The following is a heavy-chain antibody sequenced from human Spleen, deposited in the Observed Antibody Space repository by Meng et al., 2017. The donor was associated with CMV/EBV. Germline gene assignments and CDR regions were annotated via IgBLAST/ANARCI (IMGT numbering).Heavy chain of an antibody. J-gene: IGHJ3*02. D-gene: IGHD5-24*01. CDR3: ARERVEMATITDAFDI. CDR1: EYTFTSYY. V-gene: IGHV1-46*01. Sequence: ASVKVSCKASEYTFTSYYMHWVRQAPGQGLEWMGIINPSGGSTSYAQNFQGRVTMTRDTSTSTVYMELSSLRSEDTAVYYCARERVEMATITDAFDIWGQGTMVTVSS. CDR2: INPSGGST.